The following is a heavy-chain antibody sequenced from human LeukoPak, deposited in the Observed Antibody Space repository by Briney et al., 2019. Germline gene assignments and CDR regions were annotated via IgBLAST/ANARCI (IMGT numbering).Heavy chain of an antibody. V-gene: IGHV3-43*02. D-gene: IGHD6-19*01. CDR2: ISGGGGTT. J-gene: IGHJ4*02. Sequence: GGSLRLSCAASGFTFDDYAMHWVRQPPGKGLEWVSLISGGGGTTYYADSVKGRFTISRDNSKNSLYLQMNSLRAEDTAVYYCAKDEIGAVAGLLDYWGQGILVTVSS. CDR1: GFTFDDYA. CDR3: AKDEIGAVAGLLDY.